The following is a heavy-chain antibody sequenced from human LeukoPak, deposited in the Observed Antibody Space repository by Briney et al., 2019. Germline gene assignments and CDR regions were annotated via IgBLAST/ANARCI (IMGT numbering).Heavy chain of an antibody. CDR3: ARVVRAARPYYYYYYMDV. V-gene: IGHV4-34*01. CDR2: INHSGST. CDR1: GGSFSGYY. D-gene: IGHD6-6*01. J-gene: IGHJ6*03. Sequence: SETLSLTCAVYGGSFSGYYWSWIRQPPGKGLGWIGEINHSGSTNYNPSLKSRVTISVDTSKNQFSLKLSSVTAADTAVYYCARVVRAARPYYYYYYMDVWGKGTTVTVSS.